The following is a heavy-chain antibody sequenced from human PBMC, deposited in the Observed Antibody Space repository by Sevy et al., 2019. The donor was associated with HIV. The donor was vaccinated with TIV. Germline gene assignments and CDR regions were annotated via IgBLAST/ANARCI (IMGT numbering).Heavy chain of an antibody. CDR2: ISFDGSDK. CDR1: GFDFSTYD. V-gene: IGHV3-33*03. Sequence: GGSLRLSCAASGFDFSTYDMHWVRQAPGKGLEWVAFISFDGSDKWYVDSVKGRFTISRDNSKNTLYVQMNTLRDEDTAVYYCAKRERSYYDSSGNYDAFDVWGQGTSLTVSS. CDR3: AKRERSYYDSSGNYDAFDV. J-gene: IGHJ3*01. D-gene: IGHD3-22*01.